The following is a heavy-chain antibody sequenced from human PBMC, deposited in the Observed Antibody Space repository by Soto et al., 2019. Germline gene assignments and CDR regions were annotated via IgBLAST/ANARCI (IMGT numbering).Heavy chain of an antibody. CDR2: INAGNGNT. Sequence: QVQPVQSGAEVKKPGASVKVSCKASGYTFTSYAMHWVRQAPGQRLEWMGWINAGNGNTKYSQQFQGRVTITRDTSASTAYMELSSLRSEDTAVYYCARGDGYYYFDYWGQGTLVTVSS. V-gene: IGHV1-3*01. J-gene: IGHJ4*02. CDR1: GYTFTSYA. D-gene: IGHD3-22*01. CDR3: ARGDGYYYFDY.